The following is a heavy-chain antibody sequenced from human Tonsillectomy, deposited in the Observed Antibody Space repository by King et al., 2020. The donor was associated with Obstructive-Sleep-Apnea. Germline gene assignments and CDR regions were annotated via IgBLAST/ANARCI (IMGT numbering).Heavy chain of an antibody. CDR2: ISAYNGNT. Sequence: QLVQSGAEVKKPGASVKVSCKASGYTFIDYSITWVRQAPGQGLEWMGRISAYNGNTNYAQKLQGRVTMTTDTSTSTASMALRSLRSDDTAVYYCAREPRGYSYGWASPFDYWGQGTLVTVSS. CDR3: AREPRGYSYGWASPFDY. CDR1: GYTFIDYS. V-gene: IGHV1-18*01. D-gene: IGHD5-18*01. J-gene: IGHJ4*02.